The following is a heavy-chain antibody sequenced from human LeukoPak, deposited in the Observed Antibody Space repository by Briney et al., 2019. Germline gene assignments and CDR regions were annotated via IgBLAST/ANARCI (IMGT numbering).Heavy chain of an antibody. Sequence: SGTLSLTCVVSGGSISSNNWWTWVRQPPGKGLEWIGEIFHSGSTNYNPSLKSRVTISVDTSKNQFSLNLSSVTAADTAVFYCARGHDYFDYWGQGTLVTVSS. CDR1: GGSISSNNW. V-gene: IGHV4-4*02. CDR3: ARGHDYFDY. CDR2: IFHSGST. J-gene: IGHJ4*02.